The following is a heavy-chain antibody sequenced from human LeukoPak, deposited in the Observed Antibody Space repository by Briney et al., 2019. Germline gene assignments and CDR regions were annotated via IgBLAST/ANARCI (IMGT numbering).Heavy chain of an antibody. CDR3: ARVYYSSTYDYWYFDL. CDR2: IYYSGST. D-gene: IGHD6-13*01. V-gene: IGHV4-39*07. J-gene: IGHJ2*01. Sequence: KASETLSLTCTVSGGSISSSSFYWGWIRQPPGRGLEWIGSIYYSGSTSYNPSLKSRVTISVDTSKNQFSLKLSSVTAADTAVYYCARVYYSSTYDYWYFDLWGRGTLVTVSS. CDR1: GGSISSSSFY.